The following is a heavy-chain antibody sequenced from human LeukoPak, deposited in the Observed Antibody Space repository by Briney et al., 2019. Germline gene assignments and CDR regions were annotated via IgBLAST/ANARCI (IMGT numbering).Heavy chain of an antibody. CDR2: ISYDGSNK. J-gene: IGHJ4*02. D-gene: IGHD6-19*01. CDR3: AKDDAAVAGPDY. V-gene: IGHV3-30-3*01. Sequence: GRSLRLSCAASGFTFSSYAMHWVRQAPGKGLEWVAVISYDGSNKYYADSVKGRFTISRDNSKNTLYLQMNSLRAEDTAVYYCAKDDAAVAGPDYWGQGTLVTVSS. CDR1: GFTFSSYA.